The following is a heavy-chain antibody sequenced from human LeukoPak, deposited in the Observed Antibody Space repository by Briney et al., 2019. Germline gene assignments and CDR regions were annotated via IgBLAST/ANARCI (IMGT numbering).Heavy chain of an antibody. Sequence: ASVKVSCKASGYTFSDYSIHWVRQAPGQGLEWMGRINSNSGGTNYAQNFQGRVTMTRDTSISIAYMEVSGLTSDDTAVYYCARGGSGSGYLYYFDSWGQGTLVSVSS. CDR3: ARGGSGSGYLYYFDS. V-gene: IGHV1-2*06. CDR2: INSNSGGT. CDR1: GYTFSDYS. J-gene: IGHJ4*02. D-gene: IGHD3-10*01.